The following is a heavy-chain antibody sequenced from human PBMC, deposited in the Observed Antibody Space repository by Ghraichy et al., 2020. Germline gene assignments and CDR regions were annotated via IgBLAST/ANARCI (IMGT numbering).Heavy chain of an antibody. CDR2: INHSGST. V-gene: IGHV4-34*01. D-gene: IGHD3-10*01. Sequence: SETLSLTCAVYGGSFSGYYWSWIRQPPGKGLECIGKINHSGSTNYNPSLKSRVTISVDTSKNQFSLKLSSVTAADTAVYYCARGRTYYYGSGSFPWFDPWGQGTLVTVSS. J-gene: IGHJ5*02. CDR1: GGSFSGYY. CDR3: ARGRTYYYGSGSFPWFDP.